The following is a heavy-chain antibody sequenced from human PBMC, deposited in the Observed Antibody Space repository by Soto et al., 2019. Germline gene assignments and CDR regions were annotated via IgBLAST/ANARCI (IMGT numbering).Heavy chain of an antibody. CDR1: GYTFTSYG. J-gene: IGHJ6*02. CDR2: ISAYNGNT. D-gene: IGHD6-13*01. CDR3: TTDPSSIAAAGYYYYYGMDV. Sequence: ASVKVSCKASGYTFTSYGISWVRQAPGQGLEWMGWISAYNGNTNYAQKLQGRVTMATDTSTSTAYMELRSLRSDDTAVYYCTTDPSSIAAAGYYYYYGMDVWGQGTTVTVSS. V-gene: IGHV1-18*04.